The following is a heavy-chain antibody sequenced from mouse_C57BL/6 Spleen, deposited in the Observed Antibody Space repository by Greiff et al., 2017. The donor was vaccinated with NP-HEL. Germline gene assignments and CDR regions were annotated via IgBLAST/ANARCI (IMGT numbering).Heavy chain of an antibody. J-gene: IGHJ2*01. Sequence: VQLQQSGAELVKPGASVKISCKASGYAFSSYWMNWVKQRPGKGLEWIGQIYPGDGDTNYNGKFKGKATLTAEKSSSTAYMQLSSLTSEDSAVYFCARSVYYGNLYYFDYWGQGTTLTVSS. D-gene: IGHD2-1*01. CDR1: GYAFSSYW. V-gene: IGHV1-80*01. CDR3: ARSVYYGNLYYFDY. CDR2: IYPGDGDT.